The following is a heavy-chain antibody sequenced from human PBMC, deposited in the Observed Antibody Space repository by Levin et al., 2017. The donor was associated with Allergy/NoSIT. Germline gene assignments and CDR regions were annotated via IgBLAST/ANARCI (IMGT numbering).Heavy chain of an antibody. CDR3: AREFPHYGDYWGFDY. V-gene: IGHV1-46*01. J-gene: IGHJ4*02. Sequence: PAASVKVSCKASGYTFTSYYMHWVRQAPGQGLEWMGIINPSGGSTSYAQKFQGRVTMTRDTSTSTVYMELSSLRSEDTAVYYCAREFPHYGDYWGFDYWGQGTLVTVSS. CDR2: INPSGGST. D-gene: IGHD4-17*01. CDR1: GYTFTSYY.